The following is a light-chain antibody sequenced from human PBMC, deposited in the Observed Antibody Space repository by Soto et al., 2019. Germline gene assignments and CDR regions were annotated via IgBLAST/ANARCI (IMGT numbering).Light chain of an antibody. J-gene: IGKJ4*01. Sequence: AIQMTQSPSSLSASVGDRVTITCRASQGIRNDLGWYQQKPGKAPKLLIYAASSLQSGVPSRFSGSGSDTDFTLTISSLQPEDFATYYCLQDYNSLTFGGGTKVEIK. CDR1: QGIRND. CDR2: AAS. V-gene: IGKV1-6*01. CDR3: LQDYNSLT.